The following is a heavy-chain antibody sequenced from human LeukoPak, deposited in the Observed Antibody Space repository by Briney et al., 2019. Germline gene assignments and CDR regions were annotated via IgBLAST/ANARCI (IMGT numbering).Heavy chain of an antibody. J-gene: IGHJ3*02. CDR3: ARDSEKSSSFAFDI. CDR1: GFTFNSYW. CDR2: ISLDGSEK. V-gene: IGHV3-7*01. D-gene: IGHD6-13*01. Sequence: PGGSLRLSCAASGFTFNSYWMNWVRQAPGKGLEWVASISLDGSEKYYVGSVKGRFTISRDNAQKSLYLRMNSLRAEDTAVYYCARDSEKSSSFAFDIWGQGTMVTVSS.